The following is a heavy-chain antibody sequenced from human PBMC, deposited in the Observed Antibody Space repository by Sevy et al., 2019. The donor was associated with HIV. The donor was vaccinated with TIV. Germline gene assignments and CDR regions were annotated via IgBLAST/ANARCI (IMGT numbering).Heavy chain of an antibody. V-gene: IGHV6-1*01. CDR2: TYYKSKWYS. CDR1: GDSVSSNNAA. Sequence: SETLSLTCAISGDSVSSNNAAWNWIRQSPSRGLEWLGRTYYKSKWYSHYAVSVKSRMTINPDTSKNQFSLQLNSVTPEDTAVYYCARSVADLDFWYFDLWGRGTLVTVSS. D-gene: IGHD6-19*01. J-gene: IGHJ2*01. CDR3: ARSVADLDFWYFDL.